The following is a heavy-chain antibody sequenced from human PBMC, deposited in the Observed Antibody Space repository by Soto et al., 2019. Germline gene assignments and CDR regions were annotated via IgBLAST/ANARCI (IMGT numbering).Heavy chain of an antibody. CDR3: ARADDILTGFSNGMDV. Sequence: GGSLRLSCAASGFTFSSYAMHWVRQAPGKGLEWVAVISYDGSNKYYADSVKGRFTISRDNSKNTLYLQMNSLRAEDTAVYYCARADDILTGFSNGMDVWGQGTTVTVSS. D-gene: IGHD3-9*01. CDR2: ISYDGSNK. CDR1: GFTFSSYA. J-gene: IGHJ6*02. V-gene: IGHV3-30-3*01.